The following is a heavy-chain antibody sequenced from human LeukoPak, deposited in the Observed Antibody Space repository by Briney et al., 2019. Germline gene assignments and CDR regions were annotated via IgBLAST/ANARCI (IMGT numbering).Heavy chain of an antibody. V-gene: IGHV6-1*01. J-gene: IGHJ6*03. D-gene: IGHD1-1*01. CDR1: GDSVSSNSAA. CDR3: AKDGNERGAETDYMDV. CDR2: TYYKSKWYN. Sequence: SQTLSLTCAVSGDSVSSNSAAWHWIRQSPPRGLEWLGRTYYKSKWYNDYALSVKSRITINPDTSENQFSLHLNSVTPEDTAVYYCAKDGNERGAETDYMDVWGKGTTVTVSS.